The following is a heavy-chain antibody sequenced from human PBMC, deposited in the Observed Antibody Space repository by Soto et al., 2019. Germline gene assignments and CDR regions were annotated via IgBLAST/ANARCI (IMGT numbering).Heavy chain of an antibody. V-gene: IGHV1-18*01. J-gene: IGHJ2*01. CDR3: ARDLHSGGKYWYFDI. Sequence: QVQVVQSGAEVKKPGASVKVSCKASGYTFTHHGITWVRQAPGQGLEWMGWINSFSGDTNYPQKLQGRLTMTTDTSTNTVYMELRNLRSDDTAVYYCARDLHSGGKYWYFDIWGRGTLVTVSS. D-gene: IGHD2-15*01. CDR1: GYTFTHHG. CDR2: INSFSGDT.